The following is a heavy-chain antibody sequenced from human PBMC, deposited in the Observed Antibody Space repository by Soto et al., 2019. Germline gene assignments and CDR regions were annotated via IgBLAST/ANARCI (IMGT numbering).Heavy chain of an antibody. D-gene: IGHD2-21*02. CDR2: TSAYNGKT. CDR3: AREANCGSDCYSPAEYSQH. CDR1: GYTFSNYG. Sequence: QVQLVQSGAEVKKPGASVKVSCKASGYTFSNYGISWVRQAPGQGREWIGWTSAYNGKTYDAERLQGRDTMTTDTSTSTAYMELRSLRSDDTAVYYCAREANCGSDCYSPAEYSQHGGQGTLVTVSS. J-gene: IGHJ1*01. V-gene: IGHV1-18*04.